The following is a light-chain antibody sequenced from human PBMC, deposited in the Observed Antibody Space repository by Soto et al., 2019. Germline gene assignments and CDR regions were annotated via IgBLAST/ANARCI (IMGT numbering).Light chain of an antibody. CDR2: EVS. CDR1: SSDVGGYNY. Sequence: QSALTQPASASGSPGQSITISCTGTSSDVGGYNYVSWYQQHPGKAPKLMIYEVSNRPSGVSNRFSGSKSGNTASLTISGLQAEDEADYYCCSDTSTSAVLFGGGTKVTVL. J-gene: IGLJ2*01. CDR3: CSDTSTSAVL. V-gene: IGLV2-14*01.